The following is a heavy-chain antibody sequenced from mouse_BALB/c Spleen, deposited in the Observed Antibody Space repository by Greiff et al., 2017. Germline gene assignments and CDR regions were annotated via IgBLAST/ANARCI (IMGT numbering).Heavy chain of an antibody. CDR2: ISSGSSTI. CDR1: GFTFSSFG. J-gene: IGHJ4*01. D-gene: IGHD3-3*01. Sequence: EVKVVESGGGLVQPGGSRKLSCAASGFTFSSFGMHWVRQAPEKGLEWVAYISSGSSTIYYADTVKGRFTISRDNPKNTLFLQMTSLRSEDTAMYYCARRDGDYYAMDYWGQGTSVTVSS. CDR3: ARRDGDYYAMDY. V-gene: IGHV5-17*02.